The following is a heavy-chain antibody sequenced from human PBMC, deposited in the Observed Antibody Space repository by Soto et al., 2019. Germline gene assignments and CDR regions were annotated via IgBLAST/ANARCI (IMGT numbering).Heavy chain of an antibody. CDR3: AKDLAPRWLVRGYYFDY. J-gene: IGHJ4*02. CDR1: GFGFDGYA. CDR2: ISWNSGSI. Sequence: EVQLVESGGDLVQPGRSLRLSCAASGFGFDGYAMHWVRQAPGKGLEWVSGISWNSGSIGYADSVKGRFTISRDNAKNSLYLQMNSLRAEDTALYYCAKDLAPRWLVRGYYFDYWGQGTLVTVSS. V-gene: IGHV3-9*01. D-gene: IGHD6-19*01.